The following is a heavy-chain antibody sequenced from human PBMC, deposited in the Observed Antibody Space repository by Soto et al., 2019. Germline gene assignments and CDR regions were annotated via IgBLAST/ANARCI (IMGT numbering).Heavy chain of an antibody. CDR2: ISSSGSTI. J-gene: IGHJ5*02. Sequence: GGSLRLSCAASGFTFSDYYMSWIRQAPGKGLEWVSYISSSGSTIYYADSVKGRFTISRDNAKNSLYLQMNSLRAEDTAVYYCARDGGGSSSFRPENWFDPWGQGTLVTVSS. D-gene: IGHD6-6*01. CDR3: ARDGGGSSSFRPENWFDP. V-gene: IGHV3-11*01. CDR1: GFTFSDYY.